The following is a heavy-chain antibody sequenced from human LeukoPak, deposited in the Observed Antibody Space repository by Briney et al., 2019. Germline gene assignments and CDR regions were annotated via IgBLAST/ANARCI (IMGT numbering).Heavy chain of an antibody. CDR3: AREKAGYCSGGSCYSGIRFDP. Sequence: SETLSLTCTVSGGSINSGSYSWGWIRQPPGKGLEWIGSIYYSGSTYYNPSLKSRVTISVDTSKNQFSLKLSSVTAADTAVYYCAREKAGYCSGGSCYSGIRFDPWGQGTLVTVSS. D-gene: IGHD2-15*01. V-gene: IGHV4-39*07. CDR2: IYYSGST. J-gene: IGHJ5*02. CDR1: GGSINSGSYS.